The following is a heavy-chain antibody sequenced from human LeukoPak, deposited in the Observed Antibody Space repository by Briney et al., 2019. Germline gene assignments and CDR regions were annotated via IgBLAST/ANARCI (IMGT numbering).Heavy chain of an antibody. CDR2: IYYSGST. J-gene: IGHJ4*02. D-gene: IGHD1-26*01. Sequence: SETLSLTCSVSGDSISNSLYYWGWIRQPPGKGLEWIGNIYYSGSTYFNTSLKSRATILLDTSKNQFSLKLTSVTAADTAVYYCARQDSGSYYWGQGTLVTVSS. CDR3: ARQDSGSYY. V-gene: IGHV4-39*01. CDR1: GDSISNSLYY.